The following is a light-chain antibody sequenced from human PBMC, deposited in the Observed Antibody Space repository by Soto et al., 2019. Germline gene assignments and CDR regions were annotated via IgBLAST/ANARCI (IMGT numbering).Light chain of an antibody. V-gene: IGKV1-5*03. CDR2: MAS. J-gene: IGKJ1*01. CDR1: QNINSW. Sequence: DIQMTQSPSTLSASVGDRVTITCRASQNINSWLAWYQQQSGKAPKVLIYMASSLESGVPSRFSGSGSGTEFTLTISSLQPDDFATYYCQQYNTYPWTFGQGTNVEIK. CDR3: QQYNTYPWT.